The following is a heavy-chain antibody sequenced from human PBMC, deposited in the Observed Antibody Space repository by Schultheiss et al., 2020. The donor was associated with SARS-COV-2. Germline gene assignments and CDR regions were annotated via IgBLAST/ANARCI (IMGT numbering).Heavy chain of an antibody. CDR2: INHSGST. CDR3: AREAAAAAGGWFDP. D-gene: IGHD6-13*01. V-gene: IGHV4-59*12. J-gene: IGHJ5*02. CDR1: GGSISSYY. Sequence: SETLSLTCIVSGGSISSYYWSWIRQSPGKGLEWIGEINHSGSTNYNPSLKSRVTISVDTSKNQFSLKLSSVTAADTAVYYCAREAAAAAGGWFDPWGQGTLVTVSS.